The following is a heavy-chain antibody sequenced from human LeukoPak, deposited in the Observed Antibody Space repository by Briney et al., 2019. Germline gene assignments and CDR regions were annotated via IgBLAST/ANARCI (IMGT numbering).Heavy chain of an antibody. CDR2: INHSGST. CDR1: GGSFSGYY. Sequence: NTSETLSLTCAVYGGSFSGYYWSWIRQPPGKGLEWNGEINHSGSTNYNPSLKSRVTISVDTSKNQFSMKLSSVTAADTAVYYCARDRSYGDSWYDAFDVWGQGTMVTVSS. V-gene: IGHV4-34*01. J-gene: IGHJ3*01. CDR3: ARDRSYGDSWYDAFDV. D-gene: IGHD4-17*01.